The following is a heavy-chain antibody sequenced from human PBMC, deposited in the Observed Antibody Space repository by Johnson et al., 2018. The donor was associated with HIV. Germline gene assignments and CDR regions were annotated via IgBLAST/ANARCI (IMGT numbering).Heavy chain of an antibody. J-gene: IGHJ3*02. CDR3: ARQQLSRNVAFDI. Sequence: VQLVESGGGLVQPGGSLRLSCVPSGFTLSHYWMSWVRQAPGKGLEWVANIKQDGSEKYYVDSVKGRFTISRDNAKNSLYLQMNILRAEGTAVYYCARQQLSRNVAFDIWGQGTMVTVCS. CDR1: GFTLSHYW. D-gene: IGHD6-13*01. V-gene: IGHV3-7*05. CDR2: IKQDGSEK.